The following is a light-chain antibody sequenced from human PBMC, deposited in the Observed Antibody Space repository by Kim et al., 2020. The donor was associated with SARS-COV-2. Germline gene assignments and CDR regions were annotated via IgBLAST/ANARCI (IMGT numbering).Light chain of an antibody. CDR3: AAWDDSLKGSV. J-gene: IGLJ3*02. Sequence: GQRVTISCSESISNIGSNVVNWYQQLPGTAPKLLMYSNDYRPSGVPDRFSVSRSGSSASLAISGLQSEDEADYYCAAWDDSLKGSVFGGGTQLTVL. V-gene: IGLV1-44*01. CDR1: ISNIGSNV. CDR2: SND.